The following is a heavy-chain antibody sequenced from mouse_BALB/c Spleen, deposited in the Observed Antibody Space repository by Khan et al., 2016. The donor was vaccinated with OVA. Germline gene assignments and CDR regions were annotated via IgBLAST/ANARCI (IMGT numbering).Heavy chain of an antibody. V-gene: IGHV5-6*01. D-gene: IGHD2-14*01. CDR3: ARHWIGVMDY. CDR1: GFTFSTYG. J-gene: IGHJ4*01. CDR2: ISTGGAYT. Sequence: EVELEESGGDLVKPGGSLKLSCAASGFTFSTYGMSWVRQSPDQGLEWVATISTGGAYTYYTDSFKGRSTFSGDNSTNTPYLQMSSLRSEDTAMYYCARHWIGVMDYWGQGTSVTVSS.